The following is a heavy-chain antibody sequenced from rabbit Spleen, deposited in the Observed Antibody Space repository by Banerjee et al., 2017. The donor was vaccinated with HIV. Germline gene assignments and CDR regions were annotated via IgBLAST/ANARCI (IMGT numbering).Heavy chain of an antibody. CDR2: IRTADGYT. J-gene: IGHJ4*01. D-gene: IGHD7-1*01. CDR3: ASDYGVGYSMFKL. CDR1: GFSFSSSYW. Sequence: QEQLEESGGDLVKPEGSLTLTCTASGFSFSSSYWICWVRQAPGKGPEWIACIRTADGYTHYASWAKGRFTVSKTSSTTVTLQMTSLTVADTATYFCASDYGVGYSMFKLWGQGTLVTVS. V-gene: IGHV1S45*01.